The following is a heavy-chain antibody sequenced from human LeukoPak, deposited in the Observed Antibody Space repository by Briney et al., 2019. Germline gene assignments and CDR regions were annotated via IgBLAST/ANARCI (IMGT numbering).Heavy chain of an antibody. Sequence: SETLSLTCTVTGGSISSYYWSWIRQPPGKGLEWIGYIYYSVSTNYNPSLKSRVTISVDTSKNQFSLNLSSVPAADTAVYYCARHYGPWGQGTLVAVSS. CDR1: GGSISSYY. J-gene: IGHJ5*02. V-gene: IGHV4-59*08. CDR3: ARHYGP. D-gene: IGHD4-17*01. CDR2: IYYSVST.